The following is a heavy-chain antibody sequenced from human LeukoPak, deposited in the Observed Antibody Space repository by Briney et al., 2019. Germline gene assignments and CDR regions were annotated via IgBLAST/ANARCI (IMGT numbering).Heavy chain of an antibody. V-gene: IGHV4-34*01. CDR1: GGSFSGYY. CDR2: INHSGST. D-gene: IGHD2-2*01. J-gene: IGHJ4*02. Sequence: NPSETLSLTCAVYGGSFSGYYWSWIRQPPGKGLEWIGEINHSGSTNYNPSLKSRVTISVDTSKNQFSLKLSSVTAADTAVYYCARDMSSTNCYDNWGQGTLVTVSS. CDR3: ARDMSSTNCYDN.